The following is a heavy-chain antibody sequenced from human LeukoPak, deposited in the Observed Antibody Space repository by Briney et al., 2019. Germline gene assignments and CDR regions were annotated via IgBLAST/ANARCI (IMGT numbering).Heavy chain of an antibody. CDR3: ARGTVVVPSALFDN. CDR1: GGSISSSSYY. V-gene: IGHV4-39*01. Sequence: SETLSLTCSVSGGSISSSSYYWGWIRQPPGKGLEWIANIYYSGSTYYKPSLKSRVTLSVDTSENQYSLRLSSVTAADTAVYYCARGTVVVPSALFDNWGQGTLVTVSS. D-gene: IGHD2-2*01. J-gene: IGHJ4*02. CDR2: IYYSGST.